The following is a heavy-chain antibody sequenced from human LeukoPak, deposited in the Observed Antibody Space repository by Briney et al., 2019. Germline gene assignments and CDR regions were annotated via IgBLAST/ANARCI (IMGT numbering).Heavy chain of an antibody. Sequence: PGGSLRLSCAASGFTFSSYGMSWVRQAPGKGLVWVSFITTSGATTSYADSVKGRFTISRDNPRNTLYMQMNSLRDEDTALYYCAIMHGYYDGSGYWVQWGQGTLVTVSS. CDR2: ITTSGATT. D-gene: IGHD3-22*01. J-gene: IGHJ4*02. V-gene: IGHV3-23*01. CDR1: GFTFSSYG. CDR3: AIMHGYYDGSGYWVQ.